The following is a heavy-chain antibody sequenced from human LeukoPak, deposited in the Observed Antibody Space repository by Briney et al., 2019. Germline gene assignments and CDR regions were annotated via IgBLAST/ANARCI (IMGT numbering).Heavy chain of an antibody. Sequence: GASVKVSCKASGGTFSIYAISWVRQAPGQGLEWMGGIIPIFGTANYAQKFQGRVTITADESTSTAYMELSSLRSEDTAVYYCARGHRGYFDYWGQGTLVTVSS. CDR1: GGTFSIYA. J-gene: IGHJ4*02. CDR3: ARGHRGYFDY. CDR2: IIPIFGTA. V-gene: IGHV1-69*01. D-gene: IGHD1-14*01.